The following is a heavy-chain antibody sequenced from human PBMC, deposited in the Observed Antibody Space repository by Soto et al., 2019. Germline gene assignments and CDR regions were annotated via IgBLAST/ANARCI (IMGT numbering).Heavy chain of an antibody. J-gene: IGHJ4*02. CDR2: VYYSGST. D-gene: IGHD3-16*01. CDR3: ARGGVWGYNRKDFDS. CDR1: GGSISSYY. Sequence: QVQLQESGPGLVKPSETLSLTCTVSGGSISSYYWTWIRQPPGKGLGWIGNVYYSGSTNYNPSLKSRVTISIHTSKHPFSLRVTSVTAADTAVYYCARGGVWGYNRKDFDSWGQGTLVTVSS. V-gene: IGHV4-59*01.